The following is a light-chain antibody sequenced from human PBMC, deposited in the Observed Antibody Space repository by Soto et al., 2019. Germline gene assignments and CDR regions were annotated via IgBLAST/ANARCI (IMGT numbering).Light chain of an antibody. Sequence: EIVLTQSPGTLSLSPGERATLSCRASQSDNSIYLAWYQQKPGQAPRLLIYGASSRATGIPDRFSGSGSATAFTLTISRLEPEDFALYYCQQYGGSPRTFGQGTKVDIK. CDR2: GAS. V-gene: IGKV3-20*01. CDR3: QQYGGSPRT. CDR1: QSDNSIY. J-gene: IGKJ1*01.